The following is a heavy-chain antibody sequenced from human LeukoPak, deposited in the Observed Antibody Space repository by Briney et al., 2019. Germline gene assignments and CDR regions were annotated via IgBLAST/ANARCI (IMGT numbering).Heavy chain of an antibody. V-gene: IGHV1-18*01. CDR1: GYTFTSYG. CDR2: ISAYNGNT. J-gene: IGHJ6*02. CDR3: ARNSDDFWSGYSSHNYYYYGMDV. Sequence: ASVKVSCKASGYTFTSYGISWVRQAPGQGLEWMGWISAYNGNTNYAQKLQGRVTMTTDTSTSTAYMELRSLRSDDTAVYYCARNSDDFWSGYSSHNYYYYGMDVWGQGTTVTVCS. D-gene: IGHD3-3*01.